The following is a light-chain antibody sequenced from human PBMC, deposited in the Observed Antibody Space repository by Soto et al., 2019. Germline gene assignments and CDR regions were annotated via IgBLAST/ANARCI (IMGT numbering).Light chain of an antibody. V-gene: IGLV2-23*01. J-gene: IGLJ1*01. CDR1: SSDVGSYNL. Sequence: LTQPASVSSSPGHSLTISCTETSSDVGSYNLVPWYQQHPGKAPKLMIYEGSKRPSGVSNRFSGSKSGNTASLTISGLQAEDEADYYCCSYAGNSLYVFGTGTKVTVL. CDR2: EGS. CDR3: CSYAGNSLYV.